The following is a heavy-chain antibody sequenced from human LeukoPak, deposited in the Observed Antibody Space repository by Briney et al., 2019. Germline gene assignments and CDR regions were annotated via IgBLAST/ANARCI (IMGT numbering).Heavy chain of an antibody. CDR3: AREGPKGENDY. CDR1: GFTFSSYG. CDR2: IWYDGSNK. V-gene: IGHV3-33*01. Sequence: PGGSLRLSCAASGFTFSSYGMHWVRQAPGKGLEWVAVIWYDGSNKYYADSVKGRFTISRDNSKNTLYLQMNSLRAEDTAVYYCAREGPKGENDYWGQGTLVTVSS. J-gene: IGHJ4*02. D-gene: IGHD3-16*01.